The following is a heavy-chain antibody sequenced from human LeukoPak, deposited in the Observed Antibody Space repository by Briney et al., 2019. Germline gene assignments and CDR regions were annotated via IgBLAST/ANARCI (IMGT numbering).Heavy chain of an antibody. Sequence: ASVEVSCKASGYSLTSYYMHWVRQAPGQGLEWMGIINPSGGSTRYAQKFQGRVTMTRDTSTSTVYMEVSSLRSEDTAVYYCARAPGYCSSGSCSWFDYWGQGTLVTVSS. D-gene: IGHD2-15*01. J-gene: IGHJ4*02. V-gene: IGHV1-46*01. CDR3: ARAPGYCSSGSCSWFDY. CDR2: INPSGGST. CDR1: GYSLTSYY.